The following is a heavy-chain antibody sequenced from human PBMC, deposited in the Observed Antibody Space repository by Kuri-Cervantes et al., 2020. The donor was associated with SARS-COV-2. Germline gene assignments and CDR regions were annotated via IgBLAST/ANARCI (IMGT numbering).Heavy chain of an antibody. CDR1: GVSISSGGFY. D-gene: IGHD3-16*01. CDR2: IYGSGNT. CDR3: AGIIWGRNYMDY. V-gene: IGHV4-31*02. Sequence: SCTVSGVSISSGGFYWSWIRQHPRKGLEWIGYIYGSGNTAYNPSLQSRVTISVDTSKNQFSLSVTPVTSADTGVYYFAGIIWGRNYMDYWGQGALVTVSS. J-gene: IGHJ4*02.